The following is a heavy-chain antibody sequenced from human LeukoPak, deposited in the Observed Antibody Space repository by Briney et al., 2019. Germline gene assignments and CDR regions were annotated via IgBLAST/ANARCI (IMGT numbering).Heavy chain of an antibody. D-gene: IGHD6-13*01. Sequence: GGSLRLSCAASGFTFSSYAMSWVRHAPGKGLEWVSAISGSGGSTYYADSVKGRFTISRDNSKNTLYLQMNSLRAEDTAVYYCAKSYSSSSYYYYMDVWGKGTTVTISS. CDR3: AKSYSSSSYYYYMDV. V-gene: IGHV3-23*01. CDR2: ISGSGGST. CDR1: GFTFSSYA. J-gene: IGHJ6*03.